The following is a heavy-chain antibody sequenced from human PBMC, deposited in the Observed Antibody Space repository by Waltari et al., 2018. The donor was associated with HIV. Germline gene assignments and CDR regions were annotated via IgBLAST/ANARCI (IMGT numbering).Heavy chain of an antibody. CDR3: AREGGVSFPGVMDV. Sequence: QVQLVQSGTEVKKPGSSVKVSCKTSGGTFITYDISWVRQAPGKGLEWMGKITPFRSVPNYAQKFQGRITITADKSTRTAYMELTSLRSDDTAVYYCAREGGVSFPGVMDVWGQGTTITVSS. CDR2: ITPFRSVP. CDR1: GGTFITYD. D-gene: IGHD3-10*01. J-gene: IGHJ6*02. V-gene: IGHV1-69*04.